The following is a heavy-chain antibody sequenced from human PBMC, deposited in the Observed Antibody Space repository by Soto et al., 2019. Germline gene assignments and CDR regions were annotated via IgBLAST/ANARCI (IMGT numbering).Heavy chain of an antibody. CDR3: VSNYHGLAFDI. D-gene: IGHD3-10*01. CDR1: GFTFSSYS. J-gene: IGHJ3*02. V-gene: IGHV3-48*01. CDR2: ISESSGAI. Sequence: EVQLVESGGGLVQPGGSLRLSCAASGFTFSSYSMNWVRQAPGKGLEWVSFISESSGAIYYADSVKGRFTISRDNAKDSLYLQMNSLRAEDTALYYCVSNYHGLAFDIWGQGTMVTVSS.